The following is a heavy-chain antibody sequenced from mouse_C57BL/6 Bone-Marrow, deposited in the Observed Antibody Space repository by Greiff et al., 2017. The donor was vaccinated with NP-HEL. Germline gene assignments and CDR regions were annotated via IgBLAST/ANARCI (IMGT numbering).Heavy chain of an antibody. CDR1: GYTFTSYW. J-gene: IGHJ2*01. V-gene: IGHV1-52*01. CDR2: IDPSDSET. Sequence: VQLQQPGAELVRPGSSVKLSCKASGYTFTSYWMHWVKQRPIQGLEWIGNIDPSDSETHYNQKFKDKATLTVDKSSSTTYMQLSSLTSEDSAVYYCARGPLLGGDYWGQGTTLTVSS. CDR3: ARGPLLGGDY. D-gene: IGHD2-1*01.